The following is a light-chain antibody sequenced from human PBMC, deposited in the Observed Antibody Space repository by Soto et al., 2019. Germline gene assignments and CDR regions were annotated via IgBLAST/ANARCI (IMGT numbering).Light chain of an antibody. CDR3: QVWDSDTDHLV. J-gene: IGLJ1*01. Sequence: SYELTQPPSVSVAPGQTATVTCGGNNIGIKSVHWYQQKPGRAPVLVVYDDSDRPSGIPERFSGSNSGNTATLTISRVEAGDESDYYCQVWDSDTDHLVFATGTKVTVL. CDR2: DDS. CDR1: NIGIKS. V-gene: IGLV3-21*02.